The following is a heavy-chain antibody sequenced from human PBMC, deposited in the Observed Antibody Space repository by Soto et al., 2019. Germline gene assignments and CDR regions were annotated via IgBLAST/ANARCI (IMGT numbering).Heavy chain of an antibody. J-gene: IGHJ4*02. D-gene: IGHD3-22*01. CDR1: GFTFSSYG. CDR2: ISYDGSNK. CDR3: AKDGGYYYGDSSGYTFDY. V-gene: IGHV3-30*18. Sequence: QVQLVESGGGVVQPGRSLRLSCAASGFTFSSYGMHWVRQAPGKGLEWVAVISYDGSNKYYADSVKGRFTISRDNSKNTLYLQMKTLRAEDTAVDYCAKDGGYYYGDSSGYTFDYWGQGNLVTVSS.